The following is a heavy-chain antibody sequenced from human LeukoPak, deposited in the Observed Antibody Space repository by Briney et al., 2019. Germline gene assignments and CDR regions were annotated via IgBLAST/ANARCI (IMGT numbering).Heavy chain of an antibody. CDR3: AREVTPYY. J-gene: IGHJ4*02. CDR2: IKQDGSEK. V-gene: IGHV3-7*01. CDR1: GFTFSDYY. Sequence: GXSLRXSCVASGFTFSDYYMSWVRQPPGKGLEWVAHIKQDGSEKYYVDSVKGRFTISRDNAKNSLFLQMNSLRAEDTAVYYCAREVTPYYWGQGTLVTVSS. D-gene: IGHD4-23*01.